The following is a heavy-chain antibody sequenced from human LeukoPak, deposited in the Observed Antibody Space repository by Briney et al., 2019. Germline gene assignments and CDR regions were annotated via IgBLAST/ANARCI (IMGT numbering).Heavy chain of an antibody. CDR1: GGTFSSYA. CDR3: ARWSVKGYGGNSDAFDI. V-gene: IGHV1-69*04. J-gene: IGHJ3*02. CDR2: IIPILGIA. D-gene: IGHD4-23*01. Sequence: ASVKVSCKASGGTFSSYAISWVRQAPGQGLEWMGRIIPILGIANYAQKFQGRVTITADKSTSTAYMELSSLRSEDTAVYYCARWSVKGYGGNSDAFDIWGQGTMVTVSS.